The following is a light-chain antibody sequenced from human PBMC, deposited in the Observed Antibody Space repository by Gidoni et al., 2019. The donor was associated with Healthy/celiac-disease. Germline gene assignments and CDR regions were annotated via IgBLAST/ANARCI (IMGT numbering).Light chain of an antibody. CDR3: QQCNNYPLT. CDR1: QGISSA. Sequence: AIQLTQSPSSLSASVGDRVTITCRASQGISSALAWDQQKPGKAPKLLIYDASSLESGVPSRFSGSGSGTDFTLTISSLQPEYFATYYCQQCNNYPLTFGGGTKVEIK. J-gene: IGKJ4*01. CDR2: DAS. V-gene: IGKV1D-13*01.